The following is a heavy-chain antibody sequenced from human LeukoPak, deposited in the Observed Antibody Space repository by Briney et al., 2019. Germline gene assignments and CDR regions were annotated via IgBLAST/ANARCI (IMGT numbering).Heavy chain of an antibody. J-gene: IGHJ4*02. CDR2: MDGSGEII. CDR3: ARLSIIKYRPEGYFDH. V-gene: IGHV3-11*04. CDR1: VFAFCESY. D-gene: IGHD3-10*01. Sequence: GGSLRLSCAASVFAFCESYMSWVRQAPGKGREWISYMDGSGEIIHYASSVRGRFTISRDNAKESLYLQMNSLRAEDTALYYCARLSIIKYRPEGYFDHWGQGTLATVSS.